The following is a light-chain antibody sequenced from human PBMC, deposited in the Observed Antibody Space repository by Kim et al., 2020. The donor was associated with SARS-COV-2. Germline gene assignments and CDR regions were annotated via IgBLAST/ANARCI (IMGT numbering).Light chain of an antibody. CDR1: KLGDKY. J-gene: IGLJ2*01. CDR2: QDS. Sequence: SYELTQPPSVSVSPGQTASITCSGDKLGDKYACWYQQKPGQYPVLVIYQDSKRPSGIPERFSGSNSGNTATLTISGTQAMDEADYYCQAWDSSLVVFGGGTQLTVL. CDR3: QAWDSSLVV. V-gene: IGLV3-1*01.